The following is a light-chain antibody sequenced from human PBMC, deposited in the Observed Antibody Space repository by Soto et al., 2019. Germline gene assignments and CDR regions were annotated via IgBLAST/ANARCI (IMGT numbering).Light chain of an antibody. CDR1: QSISSW. CDR3: QQYNSYSRT. J-gene: IGKJ1*01. CDR2: KAS. V-gene: IGKV1-5*03. Sequence: DIQMTQSPSTLSASVGDRVTITCRASQSISSWLAWYQQKPGTAPKLLIYKASSLEIGVPSRFSGSGSGTEFTLTISSLQPDDFATYYCQQYNSYSRTFGQGTKVEIK.